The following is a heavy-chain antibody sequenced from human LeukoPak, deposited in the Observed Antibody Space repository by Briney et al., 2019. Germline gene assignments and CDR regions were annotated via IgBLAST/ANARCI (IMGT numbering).Heavy chain of an antibody. CDR3: AKAPSLTGWYFDL. D-gene: IGHD3-9*01. J-gene: IGHJ2*01. Sequence: PGGSLRLSCAASGFTFSSYSMSWVRQAPGKGLEWVSAISGSGGSTYYADSVKGRFTISRDNSKNTLYLQMNSLRAEDTAVYYCAKAPSLTGWYFDLWGRGTLVTVSS. CDR1: GFTFSSYS. V-gene: IGHV3-23*01. CDR2: ISGSGGST.